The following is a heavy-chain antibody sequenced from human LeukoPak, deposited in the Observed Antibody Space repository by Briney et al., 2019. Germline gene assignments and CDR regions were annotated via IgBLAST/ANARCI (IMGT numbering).Heavy chain of an antibody. J-gene: IGHJ6*02. CDR3: ASSYYDFWSGYPFYYYYGMDV. D-gene: IGHD3-3*01. CDR1: GFTVSSNY. CDR2: IYSGGST. V-gene: IGHV3-53*01. Sequence: PGGPLRLSCAASGFTVSSNYMSWVRQAPGKALEWVSVIYSGGSTYYADSVKGRFTISRDNSKNTLYLQMNSLRAEDTAVYYCASSYYDFWSGYPFYYYYGMDVWGQGTTVTVSS.